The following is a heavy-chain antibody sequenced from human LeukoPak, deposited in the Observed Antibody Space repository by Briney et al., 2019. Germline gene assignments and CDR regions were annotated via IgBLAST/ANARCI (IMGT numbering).Heavy chain of an antibody. CDR3: ARRMTVPSPYFDY. V-gene: IGHV4-34*01. CDR2: ISHSGST. D-gene: IGHD2-15*01. Sequence: SETLSLTCAIYGGSFSGYDWSWIRQPPGMGLEWIGEISHSGSTNYNPSLKSRVTISVDTSKNQFSLKLSSVTAADTAVYYCARRMTVPSPYFDYWGQGTLVTVSS. CDR1: GGSFSGYD. J-gene: IGHJ4*02.